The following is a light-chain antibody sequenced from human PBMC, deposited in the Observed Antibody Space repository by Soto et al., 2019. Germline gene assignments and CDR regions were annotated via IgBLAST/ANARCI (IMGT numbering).Light chain of an antibody. CDR1: QTVSSK. CDR2: GAS. V-gene: IGKV3-15*01. CDR3: QQYNNWART. J-gene: IGKJ1*01. Sequence: EIVLTQSPATLSLSPGERATLSCRASQTVSSKLAWYQQKPGQPPRLLIHGASTRATGIPARFSGSGSGTEFTLTISSLQSEDFAVYYCQQYNNWARTFGQGTKVDIK.